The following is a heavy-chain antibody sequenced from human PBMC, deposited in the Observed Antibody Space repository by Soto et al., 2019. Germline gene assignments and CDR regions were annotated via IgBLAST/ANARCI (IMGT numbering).Heavy chain of an antibody. V-gene: IGHV4-31*03. CDR2: IYYSGST. CDR3: ARVTGTRSPFDY. Sequence: PSETLSLTCTVSGGSISSGGYYWSWIRQHPGKGLEWIGYIYYSGSTYYNPSLKSRVTISVDTSKNQFSLKLSSVTAADTAVYYCARVTGTRSPFDYWGQGTLVTVSS. CDR1: GGSISSGGYY. J-gene: IGHJ4*02.